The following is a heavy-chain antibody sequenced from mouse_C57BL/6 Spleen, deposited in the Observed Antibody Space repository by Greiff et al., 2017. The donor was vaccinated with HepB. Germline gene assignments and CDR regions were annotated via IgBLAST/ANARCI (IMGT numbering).Heavy chain of an antibody. D-gene: IGHD2-3*01. J-gene: IGHJ1*03. Sequence: EVKLVESGAELVRPGASVKLSCTASGFNIKDDYMHWVKQRPEQGLEWIGWIDPENGDTEYASKFQGKATITADTSSNTAYLQLSSLTSEDTAVYYCTTSVYDGYYPVPYWYFDVWGTGTTVTVSS. CDR1: GFNIKDDY. CDR3: TTSVYDGYYPVPYWYFDV. CDR2: IDPENGDT. V-gene: IGHV14-4*01.